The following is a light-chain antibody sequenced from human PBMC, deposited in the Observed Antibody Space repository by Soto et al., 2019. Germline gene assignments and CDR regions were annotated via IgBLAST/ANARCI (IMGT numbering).Light chain of an antibody. J-gene: IGKJ1*01. CDR1: QSVGHN. CDR3: QQCNNWPRT. V-gene: IGKV3-15*01. CDR2: GAS. Sequence: EIVLTQSPATLSVSPGDRATLSCRASQSVGHNLAWFQQKPGQAPRLLIYGASAGATGIPDRFSGSGFGTEFTLTISSLQSEDLAVYYCQQCNNWPRTFGQGTKVEMK.